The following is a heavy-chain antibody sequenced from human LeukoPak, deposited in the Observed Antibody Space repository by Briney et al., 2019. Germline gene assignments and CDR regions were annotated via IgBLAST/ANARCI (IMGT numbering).Heavy chain of an antibody. V-gene: IGHV3-30*01. CDR2: ISYDGSNK. J-gene: IGHJ6*02. CDR1: GFTFSSYA. CDR3: AKDMATKHPYYYYYYGMDV. Sequence: GGSLRLSCAASGFTFSSYAMHWVRQAPGKGLEWVAVISYDGSNKYYADSVKGRFTISRDNSKNTLYLQMNSLRTEDTALYYCAKDMATKHPYYYYYYGMDVWGQGTTVTVSS. D-gene: IGHD5-12*01.